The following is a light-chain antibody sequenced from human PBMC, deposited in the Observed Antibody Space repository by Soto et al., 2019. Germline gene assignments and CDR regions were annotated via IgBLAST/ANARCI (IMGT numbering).Light chain of an antibody. Sequence: DIQMTQSPSSLSASVGDRVTITCRASQSINSYLNWYQQKPGKAPKLLIYAASSLQSGVPSRFSGSGSGTDFTLTISSLQPEDFATYYCQQSYSTPITFGQGTRLEIK. V-gene: IGKV1-39*01. CDR3: QQSYSTPIT. CDR1: QSINSY. CDR2: AAS. J-gene: IGKJ5*01.